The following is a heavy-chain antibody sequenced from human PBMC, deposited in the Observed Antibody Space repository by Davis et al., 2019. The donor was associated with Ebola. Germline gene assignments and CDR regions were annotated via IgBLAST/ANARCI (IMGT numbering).Heavy chain of an antibody. J-gene: IGHJ4*02. CDR2: IYHRGST. CDR3: ARVASYGDYFDY. Sequence: MPSETLSLTCAVSGGSITSSNWWTWVRQPPGKGLEWIGEIYHRGSTNYNPSLTSRVSISVDKSKNQFSLKLNSVTAADTAVYYCARVASYGDYFDYWGLGTLVTVSS. D-gene: IGHD5-18*01. V-gene: IGHV4-4*02. CDR1: GGSITSSNW.